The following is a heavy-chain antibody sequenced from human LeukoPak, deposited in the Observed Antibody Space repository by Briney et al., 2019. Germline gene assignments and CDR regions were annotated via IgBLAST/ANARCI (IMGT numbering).Heavy chain of an antibody. CDR3: TTSSVVPAAIFYGLVFTSGTDY. CDR2: IRYDGSNK. CDR1: GFTFSSYG. V-gene: IGHV3-30*02. J-gene: IGHJ4*02. Sequence: PGGSLRLSCAASGFTFSSYGMHWVRQAPGKGLEWVAFIRYDGSNKYYADSVKGRFTISRDNSKNTLYLQMNSLKTEDTAVYYCTTSSVVPAAIFYGLVFTSGTDYWGQGTLVTVSS. D-gene: IGHD2-2*02.